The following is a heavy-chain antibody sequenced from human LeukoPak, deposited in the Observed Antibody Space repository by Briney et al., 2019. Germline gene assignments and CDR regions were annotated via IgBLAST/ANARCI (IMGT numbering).Heavy chain of an antibody. CDR1: GYTFTGYY. CDR2: INPNSGGT. Sequence: GASVKVSCKASGYTFTGYYMHWVRQAPGQGVEWMGWINPNSGGTNYAQKFQGRVTMTRDTSISTAYMELSRLRSEDTAVYYCARLRYYYDSSGPDPGNYFDYWGQGTLVTVSS. V-gene: IGHV1-2*02. D-gene: IGHD3-22*01. J-gene: IGHJ4*02. CDR3: ARLRYYYDSSGPDPGNYFDY.